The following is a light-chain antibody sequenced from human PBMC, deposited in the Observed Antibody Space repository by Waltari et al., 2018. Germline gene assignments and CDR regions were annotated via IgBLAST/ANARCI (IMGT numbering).Light chain of an antibody. J-gene: IGKJ1*01. CDR2: WAS. CDR3: QQYYSLFWT. Sequence: DIVTTQYPDSLAVELSEWDTSRGESSQNLLDDSNNKNYFAWYQQRPGQPPKLLVYWASTRASGVPDRFSGSGSGTDFTLTISSLQAEDVAIYFCQQYYSLFWTFGQGTKVEIK. V-gene: IGKV4-1*01. CDR1: QNLLDDSNNKNY.